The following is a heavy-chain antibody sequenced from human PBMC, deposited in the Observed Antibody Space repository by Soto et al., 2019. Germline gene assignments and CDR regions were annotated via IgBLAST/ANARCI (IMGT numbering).Heavy chain of an antibody. CDR2: TYYSGST. V-gene: IGHV4-59*01. Sequence: SGTLSLTCTVSGGSMLAYYWNWMRQPPGKGLQWIGYTYYSGSTTYNPSLKSRVTISVDSSKNQFSLKLDSVTPADTAVYYCARVRGTAGKRYFDYWGPGTLVTVSS. CDR1: GGSMLAYY. J-gene: IGHJ4*02. CDR3: ARVRGTAGKRYFDY. D-gene: IGHD6-13*01.